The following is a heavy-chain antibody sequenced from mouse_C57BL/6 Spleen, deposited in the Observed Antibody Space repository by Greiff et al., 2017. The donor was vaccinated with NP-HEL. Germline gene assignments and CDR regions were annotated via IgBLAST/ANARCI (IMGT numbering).Heavy chain of an antibody. D-gene: IGHD2-4*01. CDR1: GYSITSGYY. J-gene: IGHJ2*01. V-gene: IGHV3-6*01. CDR3: ARIEGDYYDYLSPYFDY. Sequence: EVKLQESGPGLVKPSQSLSLTCSVTGYSITSGYYWNWIRQFPGNKLEWMGYISYDGSNNYNPSLKNRISITRDTSKNQFFLKLNSVTTEDTATYYCARIEGDYYDYLSPYFDYWGQGTTLTVSS. CDR2: ISYDGSN.